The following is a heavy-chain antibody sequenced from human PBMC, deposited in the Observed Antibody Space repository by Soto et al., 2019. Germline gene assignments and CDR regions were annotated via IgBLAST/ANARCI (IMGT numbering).Heavy chain of an antibody. CDR3: AAATGYSSGWYALHYYYGMDV. Sequence: SVKVSCKASGFTFTSSAMQWVRQARGQRLEWIGWIVVGSGNTNYAQKFQERVTITRDMSTSTAYMELSSLRSEDTAVYYCAAATGYSSGWYALHYYYGMDVWGQGTTVTVSS. CDR2: IVVGSGNT. D-gene: IGHD6-19*01. J-gene: IGHJ6*02. V-gene: IGHV1-58*02. CDR1: GFTFTSSA.